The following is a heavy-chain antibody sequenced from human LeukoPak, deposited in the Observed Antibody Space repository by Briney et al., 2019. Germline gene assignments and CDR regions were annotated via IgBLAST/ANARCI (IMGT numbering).Heavy chain of an antibody. Sequence: SETLSLTCTVSGGSISSDNHYWGWIRQPAGKGLEWIGRISTSGDTHYNPSLKSRVTISVDTSKNQFSLKLSSVTAADTAVYYCARRPGAGSLDCWFDPWGQGTLVTVSS. CDR1: GGSISSDNHY. J-gene: IGHJ5*02. V-gene: IGHV4-61*02. CDR3: ARRPGAGSLDCWFDP. D-gene: IGHD1-1*01. CDR2: ISTSGDT.